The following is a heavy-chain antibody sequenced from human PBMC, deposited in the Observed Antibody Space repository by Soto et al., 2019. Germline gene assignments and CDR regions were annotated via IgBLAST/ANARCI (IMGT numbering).Heavy chain of an antibody. CDR3: GRDRLAAAGTATDY. J-gene: IGHJ4*02. V-gene: IGHV1-69*08. Sequence: QVQLVQSGAEVKKPGSSVKVSCKASGGTFSSYTISWVRQAPGQGLEWMGRIIPLLDMADYAQKFQGRVTITADKSTSTAYMELSSLRSEDTAVYFCGRDRLAAAGTATDYWGQGTLVIVSS. CDR2: IIPLLDMA. D-gene: IGHD6-13*01. CDR1: GGTFSSYT.